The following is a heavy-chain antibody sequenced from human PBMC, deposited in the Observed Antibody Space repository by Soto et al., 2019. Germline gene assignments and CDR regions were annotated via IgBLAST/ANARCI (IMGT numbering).Heavy chain of an antibody. CDR2: VGAYNGNT. Sequence: GASVKVSCKASGYTFTSHGISWVRQAPGQGLEWIGWVGAYNGNTNYPQKLQGRVTMTADTSTSTAYMELRSLRPDDTAVYYCARDSILYCTGTSCYNAFDIWGQGTMVTVSS. CDR3: ARDSILYCTGTSCYNAFDI. D-gene: IGHD2-2*02. V-gene: IGHV1-18*01. J-gene: IGHJ3*02. CDR1: GYTFTSHG.